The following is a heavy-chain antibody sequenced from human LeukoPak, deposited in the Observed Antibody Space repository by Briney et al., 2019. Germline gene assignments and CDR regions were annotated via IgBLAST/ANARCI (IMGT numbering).Heavy chain of an antibody. J-gene: IGHJ4*02. Sequence: SETLSLTCTVSGGSISSSSYYWGWIRQPPGKGLEWIGSFYYSRNTYYNPSLKSRVTISEDMPKNQFSLKLSPVTAADTAVYYCARFNYYDSSGYYQTFDYWGQGTLVTVSS. CDR3: ARFNYYDSSGYYQTFDY. V-gene: IGHV4-39*01. CDR2: FYYSRNT. D-gene: IGHD3-22*01. CDR1: GGSISSSSYY.